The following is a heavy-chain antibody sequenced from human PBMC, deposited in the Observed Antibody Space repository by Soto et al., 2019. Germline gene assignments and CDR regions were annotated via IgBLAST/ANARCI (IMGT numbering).Heavy chain of an antibody. CDR3: ALGPRRETCWGAKSYYIIY. V-gene: IGHV2-5*02. CDR1: GLLLSSGGSG. D-gene: IGHD3-10*01. J-gene: IGHJ4*02. Sequence: ITLRESGPTVVQLTKTLTVICSFSGLLLSSGGSGLGWFRQSSGQDPEWLAVHLLDDDKNYSPALGIRLTMAKDTSRNPVVLTVIPVDPMDTGTYFFALGPRRETCWGAKSYYIIYWGQKTLVTVPS. CDR2: HLLDDDK.